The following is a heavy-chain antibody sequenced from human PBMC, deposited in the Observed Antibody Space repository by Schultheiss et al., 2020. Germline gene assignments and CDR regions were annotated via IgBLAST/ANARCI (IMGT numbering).Heavy chain of an antibody. CDR1: GGSISSSNW. V-gene: IGHV4-4*02. J-gene: IGHJ5*02. CDR2: IYHSGST. CDR3: AREGGA. Sequence: SETLSLTCAVSGGSISSSNWWSWVRQPPGNGLEWIGEIYHSGSTNYNPSLKSRVTISVDTSKNQFSLRLTSVTAADTAVYYCAREGGAWGQGTLVTVSS. D-gene: IGHD3-16*01.